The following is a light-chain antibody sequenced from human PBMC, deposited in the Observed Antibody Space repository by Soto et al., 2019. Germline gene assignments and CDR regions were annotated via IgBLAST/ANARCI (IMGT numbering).Light chain of an antibody. V-gene: IGLV2-14*01. CDR1: SSDVGGSNY. CDR2: DV. Sequence: QSALTQPASVSGWPGQSITIYCTGTSSDVGGSNYVSWYQLSPGKAPKLLIYDVDRPSGVSTRFSGPKSGNTASLTISGLQAEDEADYYCNTYTSSGKVVFGKGTTLTVL. CDR3: NTYTSSGKVV. J-gene: IGLJ2*01.